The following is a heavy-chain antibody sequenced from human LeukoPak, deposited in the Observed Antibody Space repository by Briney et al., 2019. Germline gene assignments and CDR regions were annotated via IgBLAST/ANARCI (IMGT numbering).Heavy chain of an antibody. Sequence: PGGSLRLSCAASGFTFGDYAMHWVRQAPGKGLEWVAVISYDGSNKYYADSVKGRFTISRDNSKDTLYLQMNSLRAEDTAVYYCARVYYDSRGYDSSFDYWGQGTLVTVSS. D-gene: IGHD3-22*01. CDR3: ARVYYDSRGYDSSFDY. CDR2: ISYDGSNK. V-gene: IGHV3-30*04. CDR1: GFTFGDYA. J-gene: IGHJ4*02.